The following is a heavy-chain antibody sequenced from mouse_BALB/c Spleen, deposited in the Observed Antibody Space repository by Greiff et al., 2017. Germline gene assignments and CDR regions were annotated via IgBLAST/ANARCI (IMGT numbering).Heavy chain of an antibody. CDR1: GYTFTDYE. J-gene: IGHJ4*01. D-gene: IGHD6-5*01. CDR2: IDPETGGT. Sequence: QVQLQQSGAELVRPGASVTLSCKASGYTFTDYEMHWVKQTPVHGLEWIGAIDPETGGTAYNQKFKGKATLTADKSSSTAYMELRSLTSEDSAVYYWTKGDGGGLYYYAMDYWGQGTSVTVSS. V-gene: IGHV1-15*01. CDR3: TKGDGGGLYYYAMDY.